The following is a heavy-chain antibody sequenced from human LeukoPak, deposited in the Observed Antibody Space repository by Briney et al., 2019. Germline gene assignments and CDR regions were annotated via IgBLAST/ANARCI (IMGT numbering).Heavy chain of an antibody. Sequence: SETLSLTCTVSGGSLISHYWSWIRQTPGKGLEWIGYIYDFGSTDYNPSLKSRITMSVDTSKNQSSLKLNSVTAADTAIYYCAGAVGALLTWAFWGQGTLVTVSS. CDR3: AGAVGALLTWAF. D-gene: IGHD1-26*01. V-gene: IGHV4-59*11. CDR1: GGSLISHY. J-gene: IGHJ4*02. CDR2: IYDFGST.